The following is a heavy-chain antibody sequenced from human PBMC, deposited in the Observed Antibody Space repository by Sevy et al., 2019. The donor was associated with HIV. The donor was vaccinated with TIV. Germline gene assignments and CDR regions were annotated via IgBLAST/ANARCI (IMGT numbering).Heavy chain of an antibody. V-gene: IGHV3-33*01. CDR2: IWFDGSNT. D-gene: IGHD4-17*01. Sequence: GGSLRLSCVASGFTFRSYGMHWVRQAPGKGLEWVAVIWFDGSNTFYAHSVEGRFTISRDIAENTLHLQMNSLRAEDTAGYYCARDLEFYDDGAYGPTFMPDHWGQGTLVTVPQ. CDR1: GFTFRSYG. J-gene: IGHJ4*02. CDR3: ARDLEFYDDGAYGPTFMPDH.